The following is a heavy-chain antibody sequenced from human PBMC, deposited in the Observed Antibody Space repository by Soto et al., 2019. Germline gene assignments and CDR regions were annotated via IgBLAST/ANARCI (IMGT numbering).Heavy chain of an antibody. CDR3: ARARDYGDSHFDY. J-gene: IGHJ4*02. V-gene: IGHV1-69*12. D-gene: IGHD4-17*01. Sequence: QVQLVQSGAEVKKPGSSVKVSCKASRGTFSSYAISWVRPAPGQGLEWMGGIIPIFGTANYAQKFQGRVTITADESTSTAFMELSSLRSEDTAVYYCARARDYGDSHFDYWGQGTLVTVSS. CDR2: IIPIFGTA. CDR1: RGTFSSYA.